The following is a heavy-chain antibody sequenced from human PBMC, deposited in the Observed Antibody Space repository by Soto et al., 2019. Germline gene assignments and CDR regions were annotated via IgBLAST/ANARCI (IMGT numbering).Heavy chain of an antibody. D-gene: IGHD1-26*01. CDR3: AKEVGASAFDY. CDR2: ISWNSGSI. Sequence: EVQLVESGGGLVQPGRSPRLSCAASGFTFDDYAMHWVRQGPGKGLEWVSRISWNSGSIGYEESVKGRFTISRDNAKNSLYLQMDSLRAEDTALYYCAKEVGASAFDYWGQGILVTVSS. V-gene: IGHV3-9*01. CDR1: GFTFDDYA. J-gene: IGHJ4*02.